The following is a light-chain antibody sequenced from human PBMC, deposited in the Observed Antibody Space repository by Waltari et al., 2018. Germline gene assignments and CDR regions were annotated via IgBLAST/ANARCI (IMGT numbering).Light chain of an antibody. J-gene: IGLJ2*01. CDR2: EGS. CDR3: CSYAGSSTLV. CDR1: SSDVASYNL. V-gene: IGLV2-23*01. Sequence: QSALTQPASVSVSPGQSITISCTGTSSDVASYNLVSWYQQHPGKAPKLMIYEGSKRPSGVSNRFSGSKSGNTASLTISGLQAEDEADYYCCSYAGSSTLVFGGGTKLTVL.